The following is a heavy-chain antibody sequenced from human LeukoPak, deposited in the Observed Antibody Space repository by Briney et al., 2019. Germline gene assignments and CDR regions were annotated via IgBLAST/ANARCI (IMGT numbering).Heavy chain of an antibody. Sequence: PSETLSLTCTVSGGSMNTSIYYWGWIRQPPGKGLEWIGSIYYRGSTYYNPSLKSRVTISVDTSKKQFSLKLSSVTAADTAVYYCATHEYYFDYWGQGTLVTVSS. CDR2: IYYRGST. CDR1: GGSMNTSIYY. V-gene: IGHV4-39*01. J-gene: IGHJ4*02. CDR3: ATHEYYFDY.